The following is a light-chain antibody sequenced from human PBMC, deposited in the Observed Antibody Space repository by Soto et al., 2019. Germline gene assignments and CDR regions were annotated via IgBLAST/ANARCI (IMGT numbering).Light chain of an antibody. J-gene: IGKJ2*01. Sequence: EIVMTQSPATLSVSPGERATLSCRASRSVSSNLAWYQQKPGQAPRLLMYGASTRATGIPARFSGSGSGTVFTLTLSSLQSEDFAVYYCQQYNNWPPYTFGQGTKLEIK. CDR2: GAS. V-gene: IGKV3-15*01. CDR1: RSVSSN. CDR3: QQYNNWPPYT.